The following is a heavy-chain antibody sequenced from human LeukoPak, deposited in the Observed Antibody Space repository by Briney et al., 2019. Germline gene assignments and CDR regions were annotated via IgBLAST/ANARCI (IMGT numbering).Heavy chain of an antibody. V-gene: IGHV4-59*01. CDR1: GDSISSYY. D-gene: IGHD6-13*01. Sequence: PSETLSLTCTVSGDSISSYYWSWIRQPPGRGLEWIGYIYHSGSTNYNPSLKSRVTISADTSKDQFSLKLASVTAADTAVYYCATGYSSTWYYFDYWGQGTLVTVSS. CDR2: IYHSGST. CDR3: ATGYSSTWYYFDY. J-gene: IGHJ4*02.